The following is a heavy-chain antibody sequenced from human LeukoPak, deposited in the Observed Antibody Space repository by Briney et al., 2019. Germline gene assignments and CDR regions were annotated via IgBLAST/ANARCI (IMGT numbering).Heavy chain of an antibody. V-gene: IGHV4-59*01. Sequence: SETLSLTCTVSGGSISSYYWSWIRQPPGKGLEWIGYIYYSGSTNYNPSLKSRVTISVDTSKNQFSLKLSSVTAADTAVYYCAGDRSDFIAAAGTPNHYYYYYYMDVWGKGTTVTISS. D-gene: IGHD6-13*01. CDR3: AGDRSDFIAAAGTPNHYYYYYYMDV. CDR1: GGSISSYY. J-gene: IGHJ6*03. CDR2: IYYSGST.